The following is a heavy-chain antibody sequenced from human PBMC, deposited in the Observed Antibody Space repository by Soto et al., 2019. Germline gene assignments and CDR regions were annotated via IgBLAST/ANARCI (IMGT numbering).Heavy chain of an antibody. J-gene: IGHJ6*01. Sequence: GETLEICWKGSGYSFTSCWIGWVRQMRGRGLVGMGIIYPGDSDTRYSPSFQGQVTISADKSISTAYLQWSSLKASDTAMYYCARLDCSSTSCYRKNVGYGIDVWRQGTTVTVSS. CDR1: GYSFTSCW. V-gene: IGHV5-51*01. CDR2: IYPGDSDT. CDR3: ARLDCSSTSCYRKNVGYGIDV. D-gene: IGHD2-2*02.